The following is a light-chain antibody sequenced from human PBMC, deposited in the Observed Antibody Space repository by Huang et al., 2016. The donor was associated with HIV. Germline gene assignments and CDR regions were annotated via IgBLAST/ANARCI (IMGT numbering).Light chain of an antibody. CDR2: DAS. Sequence: EIVLTQSPATLSLSPGERATLSCGASQSLSSRYLDWYQQKPGLAPRLLIYDASNRATGIPDRFSGSGSGTDFTLTISRLEPEDFAVYYCQQYGSSPLTFGGGTKVEIK. CDR3: QQYGSSPLT. V-gene: IGKV3D-20*01. J-gene: IGKJ4*01. CDR1: QSLSSRY.